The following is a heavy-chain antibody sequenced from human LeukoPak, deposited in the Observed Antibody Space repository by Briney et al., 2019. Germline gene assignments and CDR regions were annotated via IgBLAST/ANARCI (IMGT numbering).Heavy chain of an antibody. CDR1: GFTLSSYG. Sequence: GSLRLSCAVSGFTLSSYGMHWVRQAPGKGLEWVAFIRYGGSNKYYADSVKGRFTVSRDNSKNTLSLQMNSLRAEDTAVYYCAKDGPPYFDYWGQGTLVTVSS. V-gene: IGHV3-30*02. CDR2: IRYGGSNK. CDR3: AKDGPPYFDY. J-gene: IGHJ4*02.